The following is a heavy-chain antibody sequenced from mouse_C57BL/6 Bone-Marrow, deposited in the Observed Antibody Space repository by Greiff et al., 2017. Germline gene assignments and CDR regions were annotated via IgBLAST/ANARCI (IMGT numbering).Heavy chain of an antibody. V-gene: IGHV5-4*03. CDR1: GFTFSSYA. CDR2: ISDGGSYT. D-gene: IGHD2-3*01. Sequence: EVKLVESGGGLVKPGGSLKLSCAASGFTFSSYAMSWVRQTPEKRLEWVATISDGGSYTYYPDNVKGRFTISRDNAKNNLYLQMSHLKSEDTAMYYCASDGYYDGWYFAVWGTGTTVTVSS. CDR3: ASDGYYDGWYFAV. J-gene: IGHJ1*03.